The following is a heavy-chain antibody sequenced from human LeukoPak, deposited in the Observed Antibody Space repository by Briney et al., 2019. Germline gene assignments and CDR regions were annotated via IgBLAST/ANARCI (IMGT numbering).Heavy chain of an antibody. D-gene: IGHD6-19*01. Sequence: SETLSLTCAVYGGSFSGYYWSWLRQPPGKGLEWIGSIYYSGSTYYNPSLKSRVTISVDTSKNQFSLKLSSVTAADTAVYYCARVQCRLSWFDPWGQGTLVTVSS. CDR1: GGSFSGYY. J-gene: IGHJ5*02. V-gene: IGHV4-34*01. CDR3: ARVQCRLSWFDP. CDR2: IYYSGST.